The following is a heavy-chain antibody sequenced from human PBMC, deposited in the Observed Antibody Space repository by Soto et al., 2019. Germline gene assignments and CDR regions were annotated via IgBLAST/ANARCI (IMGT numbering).Heavy chain of an antibody. J-gene: IGHJ4*02. D-gene: IGHD2-2*02. CDR2: ISAYNGNT. CDR1: GYTFTSYG. V-gene: IGHV1-18*04. Sequence: ASVKVSCKASGYTFTSYGIRWVRQAPGQGLEWMGWISAYNGNTNYAQKLQGRVTMTTDTSTSTAYMELRSLRSDDTAVYYCARDHCSSTSCYTAVDYWGQGTLVTVSS. CDR3: ARDHCSSTSCYTAVDY.